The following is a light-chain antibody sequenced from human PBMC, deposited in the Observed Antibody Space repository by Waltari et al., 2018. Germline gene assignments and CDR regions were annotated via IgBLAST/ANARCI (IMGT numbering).Light chain of an antibody. Sequence: ETVLTQSPGTLSLSPGERATLSCRASPSVGRSLAWYPQKPGQAPRLLIYDTANRATGTPGRFSGSGSGTDVMLAISSLGREEFAVYFGQHYVNLPVTFGQGTKVEI. CDR2: DTA. V-gene: IGKV3-20*01. J-gene: IGKJ1*01. CDR3: QHYVNLPVT. CDR1: PSVGRS.